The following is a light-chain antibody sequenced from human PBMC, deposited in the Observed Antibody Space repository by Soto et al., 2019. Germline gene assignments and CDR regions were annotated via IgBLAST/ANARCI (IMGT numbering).Light chain of an antibody. CDR2: DAS. CDR3: QQYASSQRT. Sequence: EIVLTQSPGTLSLSPGERATLSCRASQSVSNRYLAWYQQKPGQAPRLLIYDASSRATVIPDRFRGSGSGTDFTLTISRLEPEDFAVYYCQQYASSQRTFGQGTKVDIK. V-gene: IGKV3-20*01. CDR1: QSVSNRY. J-gene: IGKJ1*01.